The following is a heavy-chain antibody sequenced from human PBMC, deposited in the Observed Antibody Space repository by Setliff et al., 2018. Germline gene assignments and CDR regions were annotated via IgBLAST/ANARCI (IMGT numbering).Heavy chain of an antibody. J-gene: IGHJ4*02. V-gene: IGHV3-11*01. CDR3: ARGRPLYSSPVDY. Sequence: VGSLRLSCAASGFTVSSNYMNWVRQAPGKGLEWISYISSDGITIHYADSVKGRFTVTRDNAKNSLYLQMTSLRAEDTALYYCARGRPLYSSPVDYWGQGTLVTVSS. CDR1: GFTVSSNY. D-gene: IGHD6-13*01. CDR2: ISSDGITI.